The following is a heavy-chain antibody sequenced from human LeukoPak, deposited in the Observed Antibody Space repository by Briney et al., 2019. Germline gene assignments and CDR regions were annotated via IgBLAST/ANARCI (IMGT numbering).Heavy chain of an antibody. V-gene: IGHV3-21*04. D-gene: IGHD3-3*01. CDR2: ISSSSSYI. CDR3: AKDYRPFDFWSRAFDI. J-gene: IGHJ3*02. Sequence: PGGSLRLSCAASGFTFSSYSMNWVRQAPGKGLEWVSSISSSSSYIYYADSVKGRFTISRDNAKNSLYLQMNSQRAEDTAVYYCAKDYRPFDFWSRAFDIWGQGTMVTVSS. CDR1: GFTFSSYS.